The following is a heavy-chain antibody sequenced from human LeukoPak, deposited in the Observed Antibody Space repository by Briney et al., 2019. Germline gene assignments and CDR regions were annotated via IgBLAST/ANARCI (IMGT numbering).Heavy chain of an antibody. Sequence: SQTLSLTCTVSGXSISNGGHYWSWIRQHPGKGLEWICYIYDSGTTYYNPALQSRVTISVDTSDNQFSLKLRSLTAADTAVYYCARGGDRRGFDYWGQGTLVTVSS. CDR2: IYDSGTT. J-gene: IGHJ4*02. CDR1: GXSISNGGHY. V-gene: IGHV4-31*03. D-gene: IGHD1-14*01. CDR3: ARGGDRRGFDY.